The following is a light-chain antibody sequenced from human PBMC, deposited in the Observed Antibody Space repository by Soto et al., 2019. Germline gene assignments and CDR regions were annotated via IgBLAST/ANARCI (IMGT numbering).Light chain of an antibody. V-gene: IGKV3-20*01. Sequence: EIVLTQSSGTLSLSPGDRATLSCRASQSVSSSYCSWYQQKPGQAPRLLIYGSSSRSTGSPDRFSGSGSGTDFPLTIIRIVPEGVAVYYCKRHRNAPHMYTFGQGTKLEIK. CDR1: QSVSSSY. CDR2: GSS. J-gene: IGKJ2*01. CDR3: KRHRNAPHMYT.